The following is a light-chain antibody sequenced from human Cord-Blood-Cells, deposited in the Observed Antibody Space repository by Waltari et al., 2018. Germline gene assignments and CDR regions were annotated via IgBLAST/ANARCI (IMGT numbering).Light chain of an antibody. CDR3: QQYGSSPFT. V-gene: IGKV3-20*01. J-gene: IGKJ3*01. CDR1: QSVSSSY. Sequence: EIVLTQSPCTLSLSPGARATLSCRASQSVSSSYLAWYQQKPGQAPRLLIYGASSRATGIPDRFSGSGSGTDFTLTISRLEPEDFAVYYCQQYGSSPFTFGPGTKVDIK. CDR2: GAS.